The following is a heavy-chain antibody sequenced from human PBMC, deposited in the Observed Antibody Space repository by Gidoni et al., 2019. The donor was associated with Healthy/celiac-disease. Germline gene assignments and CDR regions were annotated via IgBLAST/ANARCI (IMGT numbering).Heavy chain of an antibody. CDR2: ISGSGGST. V-gene: IGHV3-23*01. CDR3: AKESSYYGSGNWFDP. CDR1: GFPFSSYA. D-gene: IGHD3-10*01. Sequence: VPLLESGGGLVQPGGSLRPPCAASGFPFSSYAMSWVRQAPGKGLEWVSAISGSGGSTYYEDPVKGRFTISRDNSKNTLYLQMNSLRAEDTAVYYCAKESSYYGSGNWFDPWGQGTLVTVSS. J-gene: IGHJ5*02.